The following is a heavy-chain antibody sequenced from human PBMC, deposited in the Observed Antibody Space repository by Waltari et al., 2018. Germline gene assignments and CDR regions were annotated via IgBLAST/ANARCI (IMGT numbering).Heavy chain of an antibody. V-gene: IGHV1-3*01. D-gene: IGHD5-18*01. CDR2: INVGKGNT. Sequence: QVQLVQSGAEVKKPGASVKVSCKASGYTFIAYAIHWVLQAPGQSPEWMGWINVGKGNTKYSQKLQGRVTITSDTSASTAYVELSSLTSEDTALYYCARGHRLPFFDFWGKGTLVTVSS. J-gene: IGHJ4*02. CDR3: ARGHRLPFFDF. CDR1: GYTFIAYA.